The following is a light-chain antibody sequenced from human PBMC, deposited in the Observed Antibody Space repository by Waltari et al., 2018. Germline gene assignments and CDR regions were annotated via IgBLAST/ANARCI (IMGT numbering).Light chain of an antibody. J-gene: IGKJ2*01. CDR1: QSVLYSSNNKTY. CDR3: QQYYSTPPYT. CDR2: WAS. V-gene: IGKV4-1*01. Sequence: DIVMTQSPDSLAVPLGERATINCKSSQSVLYSSNNKTYLAWYQQKPGQPPKLLIYWASTRESGVPDRFSGSGSGTDFTLTISSLQAEDVAVYYCQQYYSTPPYTFGQGTKLEIK.